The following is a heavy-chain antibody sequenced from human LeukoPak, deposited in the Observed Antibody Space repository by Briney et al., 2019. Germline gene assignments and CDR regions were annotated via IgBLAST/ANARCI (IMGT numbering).Heavy chain of an antibody. CDR2: IYGSGST. Sequence: SDTLSLTCTVSGGSISSYYWSWIRQPPGKELEWIGHIYGSGSTNYNPSLKSRVTLSVDTSKNQFSLRLSSVTAADTAVYYCAREGTSGTHLNWFDPWGQGALVTVSS. D-gene: IGHD1-1*01. V-gene: IGHV4-59*01. CDR3: AREGTSGTHLNWFDP. CDR1: GGSISSYY. J-gene: IGHJ5*02.